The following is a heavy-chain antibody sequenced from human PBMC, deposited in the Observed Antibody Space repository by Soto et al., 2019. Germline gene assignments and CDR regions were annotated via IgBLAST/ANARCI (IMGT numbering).Heavy chain of an antibody. CDR1: GYTFTSYY. Sequence: ASVKVSCKASGYTFTSYYMHWVRRAPGQGLEWMGIINPSGGSTSYAQKFQGRVTMTRDTSTSTVYMELSSLRSEDTAVYYCARDLGLTPGAFAIWGQGTMVTVSS. V-gene: IGHV1-46*03. J-gene: IGHJ3*02. CDR2: INPSGGST. CDR3: ARDLGLTPGAFAI. D-gene: IGHD7-27*01.